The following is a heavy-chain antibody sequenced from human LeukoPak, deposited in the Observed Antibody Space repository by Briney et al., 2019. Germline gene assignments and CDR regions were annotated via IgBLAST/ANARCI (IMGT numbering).Heavy chain of an antibody. CDR2: IRGRGTGT. J-gene: IGHJ4*02. Sequence: GGSLRLSCAASGFTFGSYAMTWVRQAPGKGLEWVSAIRGRGTGTNYGDSVKGRFTISRHNSKNTLYLQMNSLRAEDTAVYYCAKGLVSSPSWFDYWGQGTLVTVSS. CDR1: GFTFGSYA. V-gene: IGHV3-23*01. CDR3: AKGLVSSPSWFDY. D-gene: IGHD3-9*01.